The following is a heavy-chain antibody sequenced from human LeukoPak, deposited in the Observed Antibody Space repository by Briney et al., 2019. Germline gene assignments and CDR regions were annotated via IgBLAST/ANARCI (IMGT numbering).Heavy chain of an antibody. CDR3: ATHGYSSSWYPWFDP. J-gene: IGHJ5*02. CDR1: GYTLTELS. Sequence: ASVKVSCKVSGYTLTELSMHWVRQAPGKGLEWMGGFDPEDGETIYAQKFQGRVTITRDTSASTAYMELSSLRSEDTAVYYCATHGYSSSWYPWFDPWGQGTLVTVSS. D-gene: IGHD6-13*01. CDR2: FDPEDGET. V-gene: IGHV1-24*01.